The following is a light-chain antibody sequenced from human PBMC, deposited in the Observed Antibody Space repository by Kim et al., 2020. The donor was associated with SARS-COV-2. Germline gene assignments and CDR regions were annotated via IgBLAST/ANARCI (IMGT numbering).Light chain of an antibody. Sequence: TATLNCKSSQTVLYNSNNNNYVAWYQQKPGQAPKLLIYWASIRESGVSDRFSGSGSETDFTLTISSLQAEDMAVYYCQQYYSTPPSFGQGTNLDI. CDR2: WAS. J-gene: IGKJ2*03. CDR3: QQYYSTPPS. CDR1: QTVLYNSNNNNY. V-gene: IGKV4-1*01.